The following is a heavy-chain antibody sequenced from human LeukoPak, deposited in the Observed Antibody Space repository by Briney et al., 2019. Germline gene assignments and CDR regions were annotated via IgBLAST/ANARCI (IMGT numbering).Heavy chain of an antibody. Sequence: GRSLRLSCAASGFTFTSYGMHWVRQAPGKGLGWVSAIWEDVSNTYYTDSVKGRFTISRDNSTNTLYVRMNSGRAEDTAVYYCARAPPGWGVDFWGRGTLVTVS. V-gene: IGHV3-33*01. CDR3: ARAPPGWGVDF. D-gene: IGHD6-19*01. CDR2: IWEDVSNT. J-gene: IGHJ4*02. CDR1: GFTFTSYG.